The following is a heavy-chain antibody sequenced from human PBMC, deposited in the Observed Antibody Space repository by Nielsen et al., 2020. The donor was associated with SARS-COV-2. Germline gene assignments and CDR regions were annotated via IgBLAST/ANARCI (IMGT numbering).Heavy chain of an antibody. CDR1: GYTFTSYA. J-gene: IGHJ4*02. V-gene: IGHV1-3*01. D-gene: IGHD1-7*01. Sequence: ASVKVSCKASGYTFTSYAMHWVRQAPGQRLEWMGWINAGNGNTKYSQKFQGRATITRDTSASTAYMELSSLRSEDTAVYYCARDPSNWNYLYYFDYWGQGTLVTVSS. CDR3: ARDPSNWNYLYYFDY. CDR2: INAGNGNT.